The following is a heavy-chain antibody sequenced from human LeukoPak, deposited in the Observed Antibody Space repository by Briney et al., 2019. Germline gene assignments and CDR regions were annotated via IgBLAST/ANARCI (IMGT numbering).Heavy chain of an antibody. CDR2: ISSGRTT. CDR3: ARDQYYDFWSGNSNMDV. Sequence: GGSLRLSCAASGFTFSDYYMSWIRQAPGKGLEWVPYISSGRTTYYADSVKGRFTISRDNAKNSLYLQMNSLRAEDTAIYYCARDQYYDFWSGNSNMDVWGKGTTVTVSS. J-gene: IGHJ6*03. CDR1: GFTFSDYY. V-gene: IGHV3-11*04. D-gene: IGHD3-3*01.